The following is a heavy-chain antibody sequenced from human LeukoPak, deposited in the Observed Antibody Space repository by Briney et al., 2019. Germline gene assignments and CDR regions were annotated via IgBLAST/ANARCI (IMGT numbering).Heavy chain of an antibody. CDR3: ARDLRHMTSRYCSGGNCFSDY. J-gene: IGHJ4*02. CDR1: GFTLSYYA. V-gene: IGHV3-23*01. Sequence: PGGSLRLSCAASGFTLSYYAMSSVRQAPGKGLEWVSGISSGGGSTYYAGSVKGRFTISRDNSNNALYLQMDSLRAEDTAVYYCARDLRHMTSRYCSGGNCFSDYWGQGTLVTVSS. CDR2: ISSGGGST. D-gene: IGHD2-15*01.